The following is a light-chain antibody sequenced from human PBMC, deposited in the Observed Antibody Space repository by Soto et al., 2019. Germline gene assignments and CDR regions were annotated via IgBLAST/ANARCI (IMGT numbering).Light chain of an antibody. Sequence: DIVMTQSPDSLTVSHGERATINCKSSQSLLYSSNNKTYLAWYQHRPGQSPKMLIFWASARESGVPDRFAGSGSETDFTLTISSLQAEDAAAYYCQQYYSDFFTFGQGTRLEIK. V-gene: IGKV4-1*01. J-gene: IGKJ2*01. CDR2: WAS. CDR1: QSLLYSSNNKTY. CDR3: QQYYSDFFT.